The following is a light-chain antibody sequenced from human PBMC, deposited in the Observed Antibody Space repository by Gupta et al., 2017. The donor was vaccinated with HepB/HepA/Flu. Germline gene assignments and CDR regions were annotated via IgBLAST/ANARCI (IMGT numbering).Light chain of an antibody. Sequence: QSALTQAPSVSGAPGQRVPISCTRSSSNIRAGYDVHWYQHLPGAAPKLLISGNNNRPSGVPDRFSGSKSGTSASLAITGLQGEDEGDYYCQSYDNTLKSYVFGAGTQVTVL. CDR2: GNN. CDR3: QSYDNTLKSYV. CDR1: SSNIRAGYD. J-gene: IGLJ1*01. V-gene: IGLV1-40*01.